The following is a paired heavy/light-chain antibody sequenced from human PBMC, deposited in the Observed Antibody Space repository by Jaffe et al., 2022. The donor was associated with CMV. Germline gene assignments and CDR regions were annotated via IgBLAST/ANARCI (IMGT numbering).Light chain of an antibody. CDR3: QQYAKSPVT. V-gene: IGKV3-20*01. Sequence: IVLTQSPGTLSLSPGETATLSCRASQSLAVRYLAWYQQKPGQAPRLLIFGSSSRASGTPDRFSGSGWGSDFSLTISRLEPEDFAVYYCQQYAKSPVTFGQGTKLEI. J-gene: IGKJ2*01. CDR1: QSLAVRY. CDR2: GSS.
Heavy chain of an antibody. Sequence: QVQLQQWGAGLLKPSETLSLTCGVFGESFSGNLWSWVRQSPEKGLEWIGEISHGGGTNYNPSLESRVTISADTSKSQLSLKMSSVTAADTAVYFCTRVRTRYCFDDDGCTYFFDFWGQGTPVTVSS. CDR2: ISHGGGT. CDR3: TRVRTRYCFDDDGCTYFFDF. J-gene: IGHJ4*02. CDR1: GESFSGNL. V-gene: IGHV4-34*02. D-gene: IGHD4-17*01.